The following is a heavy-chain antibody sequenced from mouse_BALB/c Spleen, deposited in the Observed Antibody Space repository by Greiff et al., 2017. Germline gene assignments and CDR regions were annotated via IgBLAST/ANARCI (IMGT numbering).Heavy chain of an antibody. CDR1: GFTFSSYG. CDR3: AREHYYYAMDY. CDR2: INSNGGST. D-gene: IGHD1-2*01. Sequence: EVMLVESGGGLVQPGGSLKLSCAASGFTFSSYGMSWVRQTPDKRLELVATINSNGGSTYYPDSVKGRFTISRDNAKNTLYLQMSSLKSEDTAMYYCAREHYYYAMDYWGQGTSVTVSS. V-gene: IGHV5-6-3*01. J-gene: IGHJ4*01.